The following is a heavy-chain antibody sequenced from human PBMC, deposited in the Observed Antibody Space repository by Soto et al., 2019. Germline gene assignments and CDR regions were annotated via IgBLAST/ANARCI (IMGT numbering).Heavy chain of an antibody. CDR2: ISDSGGTT. CDR1: GFTFSSYA. D-gene: IGHD4-4*01. Sequence: GESLKISCAASGFTFSSYAMSWVRQAPGKGLEWVSVISDSGGTTHYADSVKGRFTISRDNSKNTVYLQMNSLRAEDTAVYYCAKDARLQCPGVVCVFDIWGQGTMVTVSS. J-gene: IGHJ3*02. CDR3: AKDARLQCPGVVCVFDI. V-gene: IGHV3-23*01.